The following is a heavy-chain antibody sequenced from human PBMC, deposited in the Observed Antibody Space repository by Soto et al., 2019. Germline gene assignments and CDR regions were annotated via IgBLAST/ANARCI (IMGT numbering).Heavy chain of an antibody. CDR2: IYYSGST. J-gene: IGHJ4*02. V-gene: IGHV4-31*03. CDR1: CGSFRSGGYY. Sequence: QLQLQESGPGLVKPSQTLSLACTVSCGSFRSGGYYWSWIRQLPGKGLEWIGYIYYSGSTYYHPSLTSRFTTTLHTSKHQFSLTLSSVTAADTAVYYCRRATSSSGTPGYWGPGTLVNVSS. D-gene: IGHD6-13*01. CDR3: RRATSSSGTPGY.